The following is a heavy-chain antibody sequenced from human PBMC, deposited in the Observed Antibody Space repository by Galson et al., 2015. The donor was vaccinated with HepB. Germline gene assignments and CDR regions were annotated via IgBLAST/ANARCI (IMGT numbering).Heavy chain of an antibody. V-gene: IGHV3-30*04. CDR1: GFTFSSYA. CDR2: ISYDGSNK. J-gene: IGHJ4*02. D-gene: IGHD4-23*01. CDR3: ARDALMTTVVTPFDY. Sequence: SLRLSCAASGFTFSSYAMHWVRQAPGKGLEWVAVISYDGSNKYYADSVKGRFTISRDNAKNSLYLQMNSLRAEDTAVYYCARDALMTTVVTPFDYWGQGTLVTVSS.